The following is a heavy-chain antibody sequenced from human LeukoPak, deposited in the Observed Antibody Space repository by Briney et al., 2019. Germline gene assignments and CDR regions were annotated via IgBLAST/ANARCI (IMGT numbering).Heavy chain of an antibody. Sequence: SETLSLTCNVSGASMSNYYWVWIRQPAGKGLEWIGRIYTSGSTNYNPSLKSRVTISVDTSKNQFSLKLSSVTAADTAVYYCARGRYFDWLRSYYYYYMDVWGKGTTVTISS. V-gene: IGHV4-4*07. CDR3: ARGRYFDWLRSYYYYYMDV. CDR1: GASMSNYY. J-gene: IGHJ6*03. D-gene: IGHD3-9*01. CDR2: IYTSGST.